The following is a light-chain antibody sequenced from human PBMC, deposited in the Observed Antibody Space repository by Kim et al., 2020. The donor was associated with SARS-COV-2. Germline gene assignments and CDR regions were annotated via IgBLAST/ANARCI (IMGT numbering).Light chain of an antibody. V-gene: IGLV3-19*01. CDR3: NSRDRSGNHVL. J-gene: IGLJ3*02. Sequence: SSELTQDPAVSVALGQTVRITCQGDSLRGYYASWFQQKSGQAPILVMYGDKNRPSGIPDRFSGSGSGNTASLTITGAQAEDEADYYCNSRDRSGNHVLFGGGTQLTVL. CDR2: GDK. CDR1: SLRGYY.